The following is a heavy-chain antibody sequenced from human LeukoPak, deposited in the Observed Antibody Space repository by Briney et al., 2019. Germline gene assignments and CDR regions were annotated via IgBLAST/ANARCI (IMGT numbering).Heavy chain of an antibody. CDR3: ARDSMSY. J-gene: IGHJ4*02. D-gene: IGHD2-8*01. CDR1: GFTFDDYA. CDR2: ISWNSGSI. Sequence: PGRSLRLSCAASGFTFDDYAMHWVRQAPGKGLEWVSGISWNSGSIGYADSVKGRFTISRDNAKNSLYLQMNSLRAEDTAVYYCARDSMSYWGQGTLVTVSS. V-gene: IGHV3-9*01.